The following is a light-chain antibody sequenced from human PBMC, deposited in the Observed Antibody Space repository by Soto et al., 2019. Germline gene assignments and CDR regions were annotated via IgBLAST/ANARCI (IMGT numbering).Light chain of an antibody. J-gene: IGKJ1*01. Sequence: DIVMTQSPDSLAVSLGERATINCKSSQSVFYSSSNKNYLAWYQQKPGQPPQLLIYWASTRESGVPDRFSGSGSGTDFSLTISSLQAEDVAVYYCQQYFNPPRTFGQGTKVDIK. CDR3: QQYFNPPRT. CDR2: WAS. CDR1: QSVFYSSSNKNY. V-gene: IGKV4-1*01.